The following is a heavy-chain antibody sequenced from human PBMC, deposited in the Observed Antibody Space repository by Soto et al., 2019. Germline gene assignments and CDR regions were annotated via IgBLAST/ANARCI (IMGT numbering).Heavy chain of an antibody. CDR3: AKDRMVRSSFYGLDV. V-gene: IGHV3-30*18. CDR1: GDSGFSFSSYG. Sequence: VQLVESGGGVVQPGRSVRLSCAASGDSGFSFSSYGFHWVRQAPGKGLEWVAVISYDGSNRHFAESVKGRFSVSRDNAMLTVDLQMNSLRPEDTAVYYCAKDRMVRSSFYGLDVWGQGTTVTVSS. D-gene: IGHD5-18*01. CDR2: ISYDGSNR. J-gene: IGHJ6*02.